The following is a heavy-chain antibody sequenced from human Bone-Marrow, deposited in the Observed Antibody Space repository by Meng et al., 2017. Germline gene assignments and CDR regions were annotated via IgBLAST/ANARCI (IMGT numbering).Heavy chain of an antibody. CDR1: GGSFSGYY. D-gene: IGHD1-1*01. CDR2: INHSGST. CDR3: ARGTRPLLFQH. V-gene: IGHV4-34*01. Sequence: VQLANGGRGLLNSSGALSLTCAVYGGSFSGYYCSWLRQPPGKGLEWIGEINHSGSTNYNPSLKSRVTISVDTSKNQFSLKLSSVTAADTAVYYCARGTRPLLFQHWGQGTLVTVSS. J-gene: IGHJ1*01.